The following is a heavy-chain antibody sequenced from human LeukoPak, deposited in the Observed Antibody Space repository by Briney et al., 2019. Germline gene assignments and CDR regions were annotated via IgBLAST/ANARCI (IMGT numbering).Heavy chain of an antibody. CDR2: ISDDGRNK. V-gene: IGHV3-30*18. J-gene: IGHJ4*02. CDR3: AKRPSDYGDYVTYFDY. D-gene: IGHD4-17*01. Sequence: PGGSLRLSCAASGFSFISYGMHWVRQAPGKGLEWVGVISDDGRNKKYVDSVKGRFTISRDNSKDTLYLQMNSLRDEDTAVYYCAKRPSDYGDYVTYFDYWGQGTLVTVSS. CDR1: GFSFISYG.